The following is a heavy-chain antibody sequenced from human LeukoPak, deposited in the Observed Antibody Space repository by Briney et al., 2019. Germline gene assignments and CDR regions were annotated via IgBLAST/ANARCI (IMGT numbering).Heavy chain of an antibody. CDR1: GDTFTGHY. CDR3: AREGWDQRDTAAFDY. D-gene: IGHD6-19*01. Sequence: ASVKVSCKTPGDTFTGHYMHWARQAPGQGLEWMGWINPNSGDTNSAQKFQGRVTMTRDTSISTVYMELSRLRPDDTAVYYCAREGWDQRDTAAFDYWGQGTLVTVSS. CDR2: INPNSGDT. J-gene: IGHJ4*02. V-gene: IGHV1-2*02.